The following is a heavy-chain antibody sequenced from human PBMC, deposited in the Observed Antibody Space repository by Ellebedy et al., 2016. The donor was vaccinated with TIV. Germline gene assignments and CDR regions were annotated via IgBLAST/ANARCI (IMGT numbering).Heavy chain of an antibody. CDR1: GFTFNYYW. J-gene: IGHJ4*02. Sequence: PGGSLRLSCAASGFTFNYYWMHWVRQAPGKGLVWVSRIKGDGSDTKYADSVEGRFTISRDNAKNTLYLQMNSVRAEDTAVYYCVRDGHSYNFDYWGQGSLVTVSS. V-gene: IGHV3-74*03. CDR3: VRDGHSYNFDY. CDR2: IKGDGSDT. D-gene: IGHD4-23*01.